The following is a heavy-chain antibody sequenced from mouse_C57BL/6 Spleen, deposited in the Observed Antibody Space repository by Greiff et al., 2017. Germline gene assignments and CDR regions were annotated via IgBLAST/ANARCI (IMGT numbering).Heavy chain of an antibody. V-gene: IGHV3-6*01. CDR3: ARDGPDYYGSLFAY. CDR2: ISYDGSN. J-gene: IGHJ3*01. D-gene: IGHD1-1*01. Sequence: ESGPGLVKPSQSLSLTCSVTGYSITSGYYWNWIRQFPGNKLEWMGYISYDGSNNYNPSLKNPISITRDTSKNQFFLKLNSVTTEDTATYYCARDGPDYYGSLFAYWGQGTLVTVSA. CDR1: GYSITSGYY.